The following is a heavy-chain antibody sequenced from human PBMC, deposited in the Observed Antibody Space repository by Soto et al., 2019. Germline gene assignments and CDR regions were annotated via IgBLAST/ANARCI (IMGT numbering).Heavy chain of an antibody. CDR1: GASISTSTYH. J-gene: IGHJ6*02. Sequence: PSETLSLTCTVSGASISTSTYHWGWMRQSPGKGLEWIGAIYYSGTTYYNPSLKSRVTISVDTSNNQFSLKLGSVTAADTAVYYCARHGAAVLYYYAMDVWGQGTTVTVS. V-gene: IGHV4-39*01. CDR3: ARHGAAVLYYYAMDV. CDR2: IYYSGTT. D-gene: IGHD6-13*01.